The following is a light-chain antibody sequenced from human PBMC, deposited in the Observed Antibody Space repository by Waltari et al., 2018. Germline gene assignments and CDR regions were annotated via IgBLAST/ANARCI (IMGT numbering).Light chain of an antibody. CDR3: QNHERLPAT. V-gene: IGKV3-20*01. Sequence: LTPSPGTLSLSPGERATLSCRASHNIGTYLVWYQHKPGQPPRLLMYAASRRATGVPDRFSGSGSGTEFSLTISRLEPEDFAVYYCQNHERLPATFGQGTRVEIK. CDR1: HNIGTY. CDR2: AAS. J-gene: IGKJ1*01.